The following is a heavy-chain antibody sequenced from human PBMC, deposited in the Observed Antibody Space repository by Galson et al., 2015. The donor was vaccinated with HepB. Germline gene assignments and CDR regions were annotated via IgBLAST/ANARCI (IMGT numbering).Heavy chain of an antibody. CDR2: KWYDGSNK. D-gene: IGHD3-22*01. V-gene: IGHV3-33*08. CDR3: ARDKDGGLLLLRGMDV. J-gene: IGHJ6*02. Sequence: SLRLSCAASGFTFSSYGMHWVRQAPGKGLEWVAVKWYDGSNKYYADSVKGRFTISRDTSKNTLYLQMNSLRAEDTAVYYCARDKDGGLLLLRGMDVWGQGTTVTVSS. CDR1: GFTFSSYG.